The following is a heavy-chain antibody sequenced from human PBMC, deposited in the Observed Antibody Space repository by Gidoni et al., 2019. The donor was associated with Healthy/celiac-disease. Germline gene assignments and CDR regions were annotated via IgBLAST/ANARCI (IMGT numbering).Heavy chain of an antibody. J-gene: IGHJ5*02. CDR3: ARVNYGSGSYYNVEWWFDP. Sequence: QVQLVESGGGLVKPGGSLRLSCAASGFTFSDYYMTWIRQAPGKGLEWVSYISSSSSYTNYADSVKGRFTISRDNAKNSLYLQMNSLRAEDTAVYYCARVNYGSGSYYNVEWWFDPWGQGTLVTVSS. CDR1: GFTFSDYY. V-gene: IGHV3-11*05. CDR2: ISSSSSYT. D-gene: IGHD3-10*01.